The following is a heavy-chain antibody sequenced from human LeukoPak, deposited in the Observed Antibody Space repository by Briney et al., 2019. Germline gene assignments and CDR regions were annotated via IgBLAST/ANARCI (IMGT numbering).Heavy chain of an antibody. CDR1: GLTDNSNY. D-gene: IGHD1-26*01. CDR2: IYSGGST. CDR3: ARVKALGAATDAFDI. Sequence: GGPLTLSCAASGLTDNSNYMSWARQATGKGREGVSVIYSGGSTYYADSVKGRFTISRDNSKNTLYLQMNSLRAEDTAVYYCARVKALGAATDAFDIWGQGTMVTVSS. J-gene: IGHJ3*02. V-gene: IGHV3-53*01.